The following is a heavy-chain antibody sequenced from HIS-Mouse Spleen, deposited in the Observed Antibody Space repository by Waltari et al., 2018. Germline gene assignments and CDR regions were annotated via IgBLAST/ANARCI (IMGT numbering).Heavy chain of an antibody. Sequence: EVQLVESGGGLIQPGGSLRLSCAASGFTVSSNSMSWVSQAPGKGLEWVSVIYSGGSTYYADSVKGRFTISRDNSKNTLYLQMNSLRAEDTAVYYCARDTVIAARSYGMDVWGQGTTVTVSS. V-gene: IGHV3-53*01. CDR2: IYSGGST. J-gene: IGHJ6*02. CDR3: ARDTVIAARSYGMDV. CDR1: GFTVSSNS. D-gene: IGHD6-6*01.